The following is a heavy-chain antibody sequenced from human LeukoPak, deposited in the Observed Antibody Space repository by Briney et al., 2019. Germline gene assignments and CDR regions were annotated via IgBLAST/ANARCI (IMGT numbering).Heavy chain of an antibody. D-gene: IGHD3-10*01. V-gene: IGHV3-21*01. CDR3: ARDPRNRSRGGGFDP. J-gene: IGHJ5*02. Sequence: GGSLRLSCAASGFTFSSYAMSWVRQAPGKGLEWVSSISSSSSYIYYADSVKGRFTISRDNAKNSLYLQMNSLRAEDTAVYYCARDPRNRSRGGGFDPWGQGTLVTVSS. CDR1: GFTFSSYA. CDR2: ISSSSSYI.